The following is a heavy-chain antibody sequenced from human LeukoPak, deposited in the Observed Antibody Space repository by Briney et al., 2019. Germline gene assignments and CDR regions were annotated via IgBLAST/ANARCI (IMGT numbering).Heavy chain of an antibody. Sequence: SETLSLTCTVSGYSLSSGYYCGWSLRPPPRRVECSVGIYHSGSTYYNPSLKSRVTISVDTSKNQFSLKLSSVTAADTAVYYCARSHCSSTSCHNHPVDYWGQGTLVTVSS. V-gene: IGHV4-38-2*02. CDR3: ARSHCSSTSCHNHPVDY. CDR2: IYHSGST. J-gene: IGHJ4*02. D-gene: IGHD2-2*02. CDR1: GYSLSSGYY.